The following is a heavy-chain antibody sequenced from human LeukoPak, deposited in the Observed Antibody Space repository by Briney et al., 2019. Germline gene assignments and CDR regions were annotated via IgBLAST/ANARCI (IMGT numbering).Heavy chain of an antibody. CDR1: GGSFSGYY. D-gene: IGHD6-19*01. V-gene: IGHV4-34*01. Sequence: PSETLSPTCAVYGGSFSGYYWSWIRQPPGKGLEWIGEINHSGSTNYNPSLKSRVTISVDTSKNQFSLKLSSVTAADTAAYYCAYSSGWYVRWFDPWGQGTLVTVSS. CDR2: INHSGST. CDR3: AYSSGWYVRWFDP. J-gene: IGHJ5*02.